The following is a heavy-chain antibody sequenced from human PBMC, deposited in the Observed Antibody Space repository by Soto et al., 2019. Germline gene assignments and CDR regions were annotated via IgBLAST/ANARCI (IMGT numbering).Heavy chain of an antibody. CDR1: GGSISRGGYS. V-gene: IGHV4-30-2*01. CDR2: IYHSGST. D-gene: IGHD5-12*01. J-gene: IGHJ4*02. CDR3: AAGGGLPRYY. Sequence: SETLSLTCAVSGGSISRGGYSWSWILQPPGKGLDWIGYIYHSGSTYYNPSLKSRVTISVDRSKNQFSLKLSSVTAADTAVYYCAAGGGLPRYYWGQGTLVTVSS.